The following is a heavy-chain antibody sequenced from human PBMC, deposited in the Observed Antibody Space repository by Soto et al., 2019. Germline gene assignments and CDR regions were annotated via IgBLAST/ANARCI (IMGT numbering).Heavy chain of an antibody. CDR3: ARTYLTLSYGPHYYGMAV. J-gene: IGHJ6*02. V-gene: IGHV4-34*01. CDR2: INHSGST. D-gene: IGHD5-18*01. Sequence: SETLALTCAVYGGSFSGYYWSWIRQPPGKGLEWIGEINHSGSTNYNPSLKSRVTISVDTSKNQFSLKLSSVTAADTAVYYCARTYLTLSYGPHYYGMAVWGQGTSVTVSS. CDR1: GGSFSGYY.